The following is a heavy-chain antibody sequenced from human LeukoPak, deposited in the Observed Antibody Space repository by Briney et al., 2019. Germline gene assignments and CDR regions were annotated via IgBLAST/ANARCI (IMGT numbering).Heavy chain of an antibody. V-gene: IGHV3-13*04. Sequence: GGSLRLSCAASGFTFSSYDMHWVRQATGKGLEWVSTIGTAGDTYYLGSVKGRFTISRENAKNALYLQMNSLRAGDTAVYYCAREMPTHDAFDVWGQGTVVTVSS. J-gene: IGHJ3*01. CDR1: GFTFSSYD. D-gene: IGHD5-24*01. CDR3: AREMPTHDAFDV. CDR2: IGTAGDT.